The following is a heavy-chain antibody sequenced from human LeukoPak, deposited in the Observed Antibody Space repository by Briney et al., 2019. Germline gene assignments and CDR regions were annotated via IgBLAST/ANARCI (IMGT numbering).Heavy chain of an antibody. Sequence: GESLRISCKGSGYSFTSYWISWVRQMPGKGLEWMGRIDPSDSYTNYSPSFQGHVTIPADKSISTAYLQWSSLKASDTAMYYCASSYCSSTSCYINWFDPWGQGTLVTVSS. D-gene: IGHD2-2*02. J-gene: IGHJ5*02. CDR3: ASSYCSSTSCYINWFDP. CDR2: IDPSDSYT. V-gene: IGHV5-10-1*01. CDR1: GYSFTSYW.